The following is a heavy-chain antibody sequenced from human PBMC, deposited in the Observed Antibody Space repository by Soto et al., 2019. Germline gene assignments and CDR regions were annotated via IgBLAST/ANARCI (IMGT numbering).Heavy chain of an antibody. J-gene: IGHJ4*01. CDR3: TTDSYSTIIIVRFDY. CDR1: GFTFSNAW. CDR2: IKSKTDGGTT. Sequence: GGSLRLSCAASGFTFSNAWINWVRQAPGKGLEWVGRIKSKTDGGTTDYAEPVKGRFAISRDDSNIMVYLQMNSLKIEDTAVYYFTTDSYSTIIIVRFDYWSHGPLVTVSS. D-gene: IGHD3-22*01. V-gene: IGHV3-15*07.